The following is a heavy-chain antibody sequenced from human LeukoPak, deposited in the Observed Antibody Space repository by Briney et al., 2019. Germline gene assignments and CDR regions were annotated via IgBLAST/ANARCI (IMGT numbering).Heavy chain of an antibody. CDR1: GYTFTGYY. CDR2: INPNSGGT. V-gene: IGHV1-2*02. D-gene: IGHD2-2*01. CDR3: AFSSTSCYAGCWFDP. Sequence: AASAKVSCKASGYTFTGYYMHWVRQAPGQGLEWMGWINPNSGGTNYAQKFQGRVTMTRDTSISTAYMELSRLRSDDTAVYYCAFSSTSCYAGCWFDPWGQGTLVTVSS. J-gene: IGHJ5*02.